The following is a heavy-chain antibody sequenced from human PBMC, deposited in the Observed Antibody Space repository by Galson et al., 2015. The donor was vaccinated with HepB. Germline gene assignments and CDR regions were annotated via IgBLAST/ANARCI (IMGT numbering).Heavy chain of an antibody. CDR2: ISYDGSNK. D-gene: IGHD2-2*01. CDR1: GFTFSSYG. CDR3: AKDLNPTDIVVVPAAIGD. J-gene: IGHJ4*02. Sequence: SLRLSCAASGFTFSSYGMHWVRQAPGKGLEWVAVISYDGSNKYYADSVKGRFTISRDNSKNTLYLQMNSLRAEDTAVYYCAKDLNPTDIVVVPAAIGDWGQGTLVTVSS. V-gene: IGHV3-30*18.